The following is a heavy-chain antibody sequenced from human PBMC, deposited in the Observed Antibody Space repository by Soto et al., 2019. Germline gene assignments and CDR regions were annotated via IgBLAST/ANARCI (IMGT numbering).Heavy chain of an antibody. V-gene: IGHV1-69*05. CDR1: GGTFSSYA. CDR2: IIPIYGTA. Sequence: SVKVSCKASGGTFSSYAISWVRQAPGQGLEWMGGIIPIYGTANYAQKFQGRVTITTDTSTSTAYMELRSLRSDDTAVYYCARDRFLVDPWGQGTLVTVSS. J-gene: IGHJ5*02. D-gene: IGHD3-3*01. CDR3: ARDRFLVDP.